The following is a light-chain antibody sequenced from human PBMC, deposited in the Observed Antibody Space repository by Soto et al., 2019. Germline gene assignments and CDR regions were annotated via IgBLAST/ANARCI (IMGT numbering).Light chain of an antibody. Sequence: DIQMTQSPSTLSASVGDRVTITCRASQSISSWLAWYQQKPGKAPKLLIYDASSLESGVPSRFSGSGSGTEFTLTISSLQTEDLTTYYCQQYNRYYQNTFGGGTKVEIK. CDR1: QSISSW. CDR2: DAS. J-gene: IGKJ4*01. CDR3: QQYNRYYQNT. V-gene: IGKV1-5*01.